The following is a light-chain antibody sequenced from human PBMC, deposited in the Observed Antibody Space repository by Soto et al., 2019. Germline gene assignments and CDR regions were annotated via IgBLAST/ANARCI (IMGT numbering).Light chain of an antibody. CDR3: QQYGTPPRT. CDR2: GAS. CDR1: QSVPSKY. J-gene: IGKJ1*01. V-gene: IGKV3-20*01. Sequence: EILLTQSPGTLSLSPGERATLSCRASQSVPSKYLAWYQQNPGQAPSLLIYGASNRATGIPDKFTGSGSGTDFTLTISRLQPEDFPGYYCQQYGTPPRTFGQGTKV.